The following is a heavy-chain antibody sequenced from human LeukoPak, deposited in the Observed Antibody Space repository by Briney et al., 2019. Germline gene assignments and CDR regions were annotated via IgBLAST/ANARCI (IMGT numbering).Heavy chain of an antibody. CDR1: ELIVSAYE. D-gene: IGHD2-2*02. CDR2: ISSSGTTI. CDR3: ARDHNGPYTFDY. Sequence: YCAATELIVSAYERKRVRQALGDGLIRVSYISSSGTTIYYADSVKGRFTISRDNAKSSLSLQMNSLKVEDTAVYYCARDHNGPYTFDYWGQGTLVTVSS. V-gene: IGHV3-48*03. J-gene: IGHJ4*02.